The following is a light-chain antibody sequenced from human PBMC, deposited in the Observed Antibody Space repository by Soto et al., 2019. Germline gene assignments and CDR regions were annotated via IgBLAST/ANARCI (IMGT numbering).Light chain of an antibody. V-gene: IGLV2-8*01. CDR2: EVS. CDR3: SSYAGSNIYV. Sequence: QSALTQPPSASGSPGQSVTISCTGTSSDVGGYTYVSWYQQHPGKAPKLMIYEVSKRPSGVPDRFSGSKSGNTASLIVSGLQAEDEADYFCSSYAGSNIYVFGTGTKLTVL. CDR1: SSDVGGYTY. J-gene: IGLJ1*01.